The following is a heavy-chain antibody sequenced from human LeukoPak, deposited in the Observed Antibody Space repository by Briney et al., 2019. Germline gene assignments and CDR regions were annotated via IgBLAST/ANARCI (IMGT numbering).Heavy chain of an antibody. D-gene: IGHD5-12*01. V-gene: IGHV4-59*01. CDR1: GGSISSYY. J-gene: IGHJ4*02. Sequence: SETLSLTCTVSGGSISSYYWSWIRQPPGKGLEWIEYIYYSGSTNYNPSLKSRVTISVDTSKNQFSLKLSSVTAADTAVYYCAREGVATLDYWGQGTLVTVSS. CDR2: IYYSGST. CDR3: AREGVATLDY.